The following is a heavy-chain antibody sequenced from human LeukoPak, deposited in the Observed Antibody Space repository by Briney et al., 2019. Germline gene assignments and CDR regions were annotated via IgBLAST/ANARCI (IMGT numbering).Heavy chain of an antibody. J-gene: IGHJ4*02. CDR1: GFTFSSYS. Sequence: GGSLRLSCAASGFTFSSYSMNWVRQAPGKGLEWVSSISSSSSYIYYADSVKGRFTISRDNAKNSLYLQMNSLRAEDTAVYYCARGAQFGGYYGHFDYWGQGTLVTVSS. V-gene: IGHV3-21*01. CDR2: ISSSSSYI. CDR3: ARGAQFGGYYGHFDY. D-gene: IGHD3-22*01.